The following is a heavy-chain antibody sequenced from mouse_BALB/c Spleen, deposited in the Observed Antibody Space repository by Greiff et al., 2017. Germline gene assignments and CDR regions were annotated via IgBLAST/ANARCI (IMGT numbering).Heavy chain of an antibody. Sequence: EVQLQESGAELVRSGASLKFSCTASGFNIKDYYMHWVKQRPEQGLEWIGWIDPENGDTEYAPKFQGKATMTADTSSNTAYLQLSSLTSEDTAVYYCTVLDSAGYPSDYWGQGTTLTVSS. CDR1: GFNIKDYY. CDR2: IDPENGDT. CDR3: TVLDSAGYPSDY. V-gene: IGHV14-4*02. J-gene: IGHJ2*01. D-gene: IGHD3-2*01.